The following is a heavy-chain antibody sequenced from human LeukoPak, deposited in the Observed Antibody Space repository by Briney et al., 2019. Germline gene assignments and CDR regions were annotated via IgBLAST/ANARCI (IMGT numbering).Heavy chain of an antibody. J-gene: IGHJ4*02. CDR3: ARDGEEMATIGY. Sequence: SGTLSLTCTVSGGSISSSSYYWGWIRQPPGKGLEWIGSIYYSGSTYYNPSLKSRVTISVDTSKNQFSLKLSSVTAADTAVYYCARDGEEMATIGYWGQGTLVTVSS. D-gene: IGHD5-24*01. CDR2: IYYSGST. CDR1: GGSISSSSYY. V-gene: IGHV4-39*07.